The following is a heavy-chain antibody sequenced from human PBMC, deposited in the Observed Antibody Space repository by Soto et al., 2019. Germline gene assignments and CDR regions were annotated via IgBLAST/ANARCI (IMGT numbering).Heavy chain of an antibody. Sequence: SETLSLTCAVSGGSITSSNWWSWVRQPPGKGLEWTGEIYHSGSTNYNPSLESRVTISLDTSNSQCSLKMNSVTAADTAVYYCARGSGWWTDYWGQGSQVTVSS. CDR2: IYHSGST. D-gene: IGHD6-19*01. J-gene: IGHJ4*02. V-gene: IGHV4-4*02. CDR3: ARGSGWWTDY. CDR1: GGSITSSNW.